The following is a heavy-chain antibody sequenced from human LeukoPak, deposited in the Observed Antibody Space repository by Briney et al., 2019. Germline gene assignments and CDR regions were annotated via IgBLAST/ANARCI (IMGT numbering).Heavy chain of an antibody. CDR1: GFTFSTYA. V-gene: IGHV3-30*03. J-gene: IGHJ4*02. CDR3: ARPMEGSSGSGSWYFDY. CDR2: ISDDGSNK. Sequence: PGGSLRLSCEGSGFTFSTYAMHWVRQAPGKGLEWVAFISDDGSNKYYADSVKGRFTISRDNSKKTLDLQMNSLRAEDTAVYYCARPMEGSSGSGSWYFDYWGQGILVTVSS. D-gene: IGHD3-10*01.